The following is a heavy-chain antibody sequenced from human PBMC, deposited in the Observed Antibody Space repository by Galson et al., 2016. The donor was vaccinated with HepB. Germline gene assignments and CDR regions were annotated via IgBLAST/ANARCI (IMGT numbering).Heavy chain of an antibody. CDR3: ARVHYDYGSPSGIDS. D-gene: IGHD3-10*01. CDR2: VFYSGST. J-gene: IGHJ5*01. Sequence: SETLSLTCTVTGGSINSDYWSWIRRPPGRGLEWIGHVFYSGSTDYNPSLESRVTISVDTSKSQFSLKLNYETTADTAVYYCARVHYDYGSPSGIDSWGRGILVTVS. V-gene: IGHV4-59*01. CDR1: GGSINSDY.